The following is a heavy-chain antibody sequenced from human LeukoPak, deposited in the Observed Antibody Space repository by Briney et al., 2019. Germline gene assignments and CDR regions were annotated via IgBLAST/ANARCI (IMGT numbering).Heavy chain of an antibody. CDR1: GFTFGTYA. V-gene: IGHV3-23*01. CDR3: AKLCREYCFSTTCPNWIDP. J-gene: IGHJ5*02. CDR2: ISGSGGST. D-gene: IGHD2-2*01. Sequence: GGSLRLSCAASGFTFGTYAMSWVRQAPVQGLEWVSAISGSGGSTYYADSVKGRFTISRDNSKNTLYLQMNSLRVEDTAVYYCAKLCREYCFSTTCPNWIDPWGQGTLVTVPS.